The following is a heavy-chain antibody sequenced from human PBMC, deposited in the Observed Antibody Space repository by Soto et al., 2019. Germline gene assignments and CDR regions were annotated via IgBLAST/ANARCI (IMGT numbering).Heavy chain of an antibody. Sequence: KPSETLSLTCAVYGGSVNGYYWNWIRQPPGKGLEWIGEINHTGGSHYNPSLKSRATMVVYTSKNQFSLRLSSVTAADTAIYCCATRITLFGLLMPPFDPWGQGTQVTVSS. CDR3: ATRITLFGLLMPPFDP. V-gene: IGHV4-34*01. CDR1: GGSVNGYY. J-gene: IGHJ5*02. CDR2: INHTGGS. D-gene: IGHD3-3*01.